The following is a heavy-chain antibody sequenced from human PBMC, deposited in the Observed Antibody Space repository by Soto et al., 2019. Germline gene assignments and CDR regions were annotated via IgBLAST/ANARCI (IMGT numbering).Heavy chain of an antibody. D-gene: IGHD3-16*01. V-gene: IGHV1-69*08. CDR3: ARGLGGRMDD. CDR1: GTIFSSYT. CDR2: IIPILGET. Sequence: QVQLVQSGAEVKKPGSSVRVSCKASGTIFSSYTISWVRQAPGQGLEGMGRIIPILGETNSAQKFQGRVTLPADKSTNTAYTQLNSLRLEDTAVYYCARGLGGRMDDWGQGTTVTVSS. J-gene: IGHJ6*02.